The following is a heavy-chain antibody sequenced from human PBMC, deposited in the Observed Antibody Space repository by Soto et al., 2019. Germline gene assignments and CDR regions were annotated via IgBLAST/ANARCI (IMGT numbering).Heavy chain of an antibody. CDR3: ARDGGFDWSLSYYYYGMDV. Sequence: QVQLQESGPGLVKPSQTLSLTCTVSGGSISSGGYYWSWIRQHPGKGLEWIGYIYYSGSTYYNPPLKSRVTISVDTSKNQFSLKLSSVTAADTAVYYCARDGGFDWSLSYYYYGMDVWGQGTTVTVSS. CDR2: IYYSGST. V-gene: IGHV4-31*03. D-gene: IGHD3-9*01. CDR1: GGSISSGGYY. J-gene: IGHJ6*02.